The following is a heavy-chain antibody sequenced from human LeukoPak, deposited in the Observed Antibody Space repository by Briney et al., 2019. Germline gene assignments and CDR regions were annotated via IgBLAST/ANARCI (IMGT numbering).Heavy chain of an antibody. CDR3: ARSSYSSSSSV. D-gene: IGHD6-6*01. Sequence: GGSLRLSCAVSGFTFSGFWMSWSRQAPGKGLEWEASINSDGSEGYYADVVKGRFTISRDNAKNSLYLQINSLRAEDTAVYYCARSSYSSSSSVWGQGTMVTVSS. CDR1: GFTFSGFW. CDR2: INSDGSEG. V-gene: IGHV3-7*03. J-gene: IGHJ3*01.